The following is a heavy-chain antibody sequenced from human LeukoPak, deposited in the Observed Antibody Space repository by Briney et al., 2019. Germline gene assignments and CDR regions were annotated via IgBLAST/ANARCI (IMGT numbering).Heavy chain of an antibody. Sequence: SETLSLTCTVSGGSISSYYWSGIRQPPGKGLEWIGYISYSGSTNYDPSLKSRVTISVDTSKNQFSLKLSSVTAADTAVYYCARHSGYSIDYWGQGTLVTVSS. V-gene: IGHV4-59*08. CDR1: GGSISSYY. D-gene: IGHD3-22*01. CDR3: ARHSGYSIDY. CDR2: ISYSGST. J-gene: IGHJ4*02.